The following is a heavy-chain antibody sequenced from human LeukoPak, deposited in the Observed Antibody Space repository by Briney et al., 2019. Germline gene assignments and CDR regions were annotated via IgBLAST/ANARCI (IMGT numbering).Heavy chain of an antibody. CDR3: ARDFERSGDYHHFDV. J-gene: IGHJ4*02. Sequence: GGSLRLSCVASGFTFSSYSMNWVRQAPGRGLEWVSSIITLSATYFYYADSVKGRFTISRDNAKNSLYLQMDSLRAEDTAVYYCARDFERSGDYHHFDVWGQGTLVTVSS. CDR2: IITLSATYF. V-gene: IGHV3-21*01. CDR1: GFTFSSYS. D-gene: IGHD3-3*01.